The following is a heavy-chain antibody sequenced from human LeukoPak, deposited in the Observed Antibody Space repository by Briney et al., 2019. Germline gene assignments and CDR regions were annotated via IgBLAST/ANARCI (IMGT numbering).Heavy chain of an antibody. CDR1: GGSFSGYY. CDR3: ARHHRHYDYVWGSYRYAWFDP. CDR2: INHSGST. V-gene: IGHV4-34*01. J-gene: IGHJ5*02. Sequence: SETLSLTCAVYGGSFSGYYWSWIRQPPGKGLEWIGEINHSGSTNYNPSLKSRVTISVDTSKNQFSLKLSSVTAADTAVYYCARHHRHYDYVWGSYRYAWFDPWGQGTLVTVSS. D-gene: IGHD3-16*02.